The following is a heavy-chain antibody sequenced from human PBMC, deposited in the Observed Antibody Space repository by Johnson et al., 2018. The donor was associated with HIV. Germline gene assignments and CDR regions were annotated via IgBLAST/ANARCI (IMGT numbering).Heavy chain of an antibody. D-gene: IGHD5-18*01. CDR2: IGTAGDT. Sequence: EVQLVESGGGLVQPGGSLRLSCAASGFTFSSYDMHWVRQATGKGLEWVSAIGTAGDTYYPGSVKGRFTISRENAKNSLYLQMNSLRAGDTAVYYCARGGYTSAFDIWGQGTMVTVSS. V-gene: IGHV3-13*01. J-gene: IGHJ3*02. CDR1: GFTFSSYD. CDR3: ARGGYTSAFDI.